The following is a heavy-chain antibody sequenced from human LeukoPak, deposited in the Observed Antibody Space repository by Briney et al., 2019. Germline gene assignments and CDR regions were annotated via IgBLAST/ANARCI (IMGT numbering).Heavy chain of an antibody. CDR2: ISGSGGST. J-gene: IGHJ4*02. Sequence: GGPLRLSCAASGFTFSSYAMSWVRQAPGKGLEWVSAISGSGGSTYYADSVKGRFTISRDNSKNTLYLQMNSLRAEDTAVYYCASGVGATLDYWGQGTLVTVSS. CDR3: ASGVGATLDY. D-gene: IGHD1-26*01. V-gene: IGHV3-23*01. CDR1: GFTFSSYA.